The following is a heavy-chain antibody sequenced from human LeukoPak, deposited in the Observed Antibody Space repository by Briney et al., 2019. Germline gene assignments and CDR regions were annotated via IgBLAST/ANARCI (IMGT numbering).Heavy chain of an antibody. V-gene: IGHV3-23*01. CDR2: ISGSGGST. J-gene: IGHJ3*02. CDR1: GFTFSSYS. D-gene: IGHD3-22*01. Sequence: PGGSLRLSCAASGFTFSSYSMNWVRQAPGKGLEWVSAISGSGGSTYYADSVKGRFTISRDNSKNTLYLQMNSLRAEDTAVYYCAKDHAERDYYDSSGYYGGAFDIWGQGTMVTVSS. CDR3: AKDHAERDYYDSSGYYGGAFDI.